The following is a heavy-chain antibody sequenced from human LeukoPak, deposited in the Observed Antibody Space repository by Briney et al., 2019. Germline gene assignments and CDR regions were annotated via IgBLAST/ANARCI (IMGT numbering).Heavy chain of an antibody. J-gene: IGHJ4*02. CDR3: ATDRPTVTSSNFYDY. V-gene: IGHV4-39*02. Sequence: PSETLSLTCTVSGGSISSSDHYWGWIRQPPGKGLEWIGSIYYNGDTYYSLSLKSRVTISVDTSRNQFALKLRSVTAADTAVYYCATDRPTVTSSNFYDYWGQGTLVTVSS. CDR2: IYYNGDT. CDR1: GGSISSSDHY. D-gene: IGHD4-17*01.